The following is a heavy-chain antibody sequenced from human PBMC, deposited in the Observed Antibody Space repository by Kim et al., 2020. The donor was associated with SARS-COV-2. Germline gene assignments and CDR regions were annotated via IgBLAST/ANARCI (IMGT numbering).Heavy chain of an antibody. CDR3: ARDQYYYDSSGYSDY. J-gene: IGHJ4*02. D-gene: IGHD3-22*01. Sequence: DTVRGRITISRDNAKNSLYLQMNSLSAEDTAVYYCARDQYYYDSSGYSDYWGQGTLVTVSS. V-gene: IGHV3-21*01.